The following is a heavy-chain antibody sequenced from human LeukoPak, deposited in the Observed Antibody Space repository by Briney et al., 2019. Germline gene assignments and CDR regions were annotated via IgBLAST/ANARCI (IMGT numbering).Heavy chain of an antibody. Sequence: GASVKVSCKASGYTFTSYDINWVRQATGQGLEWRGWVNPNSGNTGYAQKFQGRVTMTRNTSISTAYMELSSLRSEDTAVYYCARDRQLLYRSGTFDYWGQGTLVTVSS. V-gene: IGHV1-8*01. CDR2: VNPNSGNT. CDR3: ARDRQLLYRSGTFDY. CDR1: GYTFTSYD. D-gene: IGHD2-2*02. J-gene: IGHJ4*02.